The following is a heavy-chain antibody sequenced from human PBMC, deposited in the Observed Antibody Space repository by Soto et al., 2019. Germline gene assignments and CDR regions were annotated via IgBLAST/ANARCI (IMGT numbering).Heavy chain of an antibody. D-gene: IGHD3-3*01. J-gene: IGHJ4*01. Sequence: EVQLVESGGGLVKPGGSLRLSCAASGFTFTTAWMNWVRQAPGKGLEWVGRIKSKKDDGTTAYAAPVKCRFTIASGHATSMVSLQMNSLKTEYTAFYYCIGQIQIYGAVFLYWGHGTLVTVYS. CDR2: IKSKKDDGTT. V-gene: IGHV3-15*07. CDR1: GFTFTTAW. CDR3: IGQIQIYGAVFLY.